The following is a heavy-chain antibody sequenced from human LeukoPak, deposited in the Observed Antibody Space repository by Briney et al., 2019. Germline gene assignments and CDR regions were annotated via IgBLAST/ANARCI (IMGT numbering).Heavy chain of an antibody. Sequence: PSETLSLTCAVYGGSFSGYYWSWIRQPPGKGLEWIGEINHSGSTNYNPSLKSRVTISVDTSKNQFSLKLSSVTAADTAVYYCARCRLTPYVSGSYDAFDIWGQGTMVTVSS. CDR2: INHSGST. CDR1: GGSFSGYY. D-gene: IGHD3-10*01. J-gene: IGHJ3*02. CDR3: ARCRLTPYVSGSYDAFDI. V-gene: IGHV4-34*01.